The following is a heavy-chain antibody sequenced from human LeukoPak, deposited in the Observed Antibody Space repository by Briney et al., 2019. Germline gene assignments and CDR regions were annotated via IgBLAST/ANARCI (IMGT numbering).Heavy chain of an antibody. V-gene: IGHV1-69*13. CDR1: GGTFSSYA. CDR3: ARSNSNLGYYYYGMDV. J-gene: IGHJ6*02. D-gene: IGHD4-11*01. CDR2: IIPIFGAA. Sequence: ASVKVSCKASGGTFSSYAISWVRQAPGQGLEWMGGIIPIFGAANYAQKFQGRVTITADESTSTAYMELSSLRSEDTAVYYCARSNSNLGYYYYGMDVWGQGTTVTVSS.